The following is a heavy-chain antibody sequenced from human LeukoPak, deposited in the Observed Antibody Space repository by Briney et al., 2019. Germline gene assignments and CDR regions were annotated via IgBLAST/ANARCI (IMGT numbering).Heavy chain of an antibody. CDR2: INHSGST. D-gene: IGHD3-10*01. CDR3: ARGPSPSGFGEAFFDY. V-gene: IGHV4-34*01. CDR1: GGSFSGYY. J-gene: IGHJ4*02. Sequence: KPSETLSLTCAVYGGSFSGYYWSWIRQPPGKGLEWIGEINHSGSTNYNPSLKSRVTISVDTSKNQFSLKLSSVTAADTAVYYCARGPSPSGFGEAFFDYWGQGTLVTVSS.